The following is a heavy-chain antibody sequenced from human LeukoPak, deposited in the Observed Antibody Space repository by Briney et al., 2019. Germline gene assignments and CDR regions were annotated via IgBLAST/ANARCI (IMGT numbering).Heavy chain of an antibody. CDR3: ARVGFVATHAFDI. V-gene: IGHV4-39*07. J-gene: IGHJ3*02. D-gene: IGHD1-26*01. CDR1: SGSISSPLHY. CDR2: IFYTGST. Sequence: SETLSLTCSVSSGSISSPLHYWGWIRQPPGKGLEWIGSIFYTGSTYYNPSLKSRVTISVDTSKNQFSLKLSSVTAADTAVYYCARVGFVATHAFDIWGQGTMVTVSS.